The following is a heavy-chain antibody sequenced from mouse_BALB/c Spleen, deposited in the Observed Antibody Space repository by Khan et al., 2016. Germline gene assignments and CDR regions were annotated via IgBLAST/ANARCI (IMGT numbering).Heavy chain of an antibody. J-gene: IGHJ2*01. CDR3: ARTWYLDY. CDR1: GYSITSGYY. CDR2: ISYDGSN. V-gene: IGHV3-6*01. Sequence: EVQLVETGPGLVKPSQSLSLTCSVTGYSITSGYYWNWLRQFPGNKLEWMGYISYDGSNNYNPSLKNRISITRDTSKNQFFLKLNSVTSEDTATYYCARTWYLDYWGQGTTLTVSS.